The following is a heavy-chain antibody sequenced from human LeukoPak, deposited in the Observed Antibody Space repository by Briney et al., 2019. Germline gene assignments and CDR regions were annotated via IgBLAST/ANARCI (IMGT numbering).Heavy chain of an antibody. CDR1: GFTFSDYN. CDR3: AREPYFDTSGYGDY. D-gene: IGHD3-22*01. V-gene: IGHV3-11*04. Sequence: PGGSLRLSCAASGFTFSDYNMRWIRQAPGKGLEWVSSISRSGSTKYYADSVKGRFTISRDNAKNSLFLQMNSLRAEDTAVYYCAREPYFDTSGYGDYWGQGTLVTVSS. J-gene: IGHJ4*02. CDR2: ISRSGSTK.